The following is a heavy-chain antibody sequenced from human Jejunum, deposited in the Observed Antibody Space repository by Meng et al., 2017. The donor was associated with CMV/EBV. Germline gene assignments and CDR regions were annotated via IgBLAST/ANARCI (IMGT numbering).Heavy chain of an antibody. CDR2: ISGSGNTI. J-gene: IGHJ4*02. D-gene: IGHD2-15*01. CDR3: AKCPLTGYSPSGVDY. Sequence: SGFSFHSHAISWVRQAPGKGLEWVSSISGSGNTIYYADSVRGRFTISRDNSKDTLYLQMDNLRVEDTAVYYCAKCPLTGYSPSGVDYWGQGTLVTVSS. CDR1: GFSFHSHA. V-gene: IGHV3-23*01.